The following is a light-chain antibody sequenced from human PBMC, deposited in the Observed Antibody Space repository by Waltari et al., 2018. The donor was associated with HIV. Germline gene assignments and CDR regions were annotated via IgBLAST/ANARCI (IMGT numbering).Light chain of an antibody. CDR1: SSDVGPYDY. V-gene: IGLV2-11*01. CDR2: GFA. CDR3: CPYAGSYILGV. Sequence: QSALTQPRSVSGYPGQSVTISCTGTSSDVGPYDYVSWYQQPPGKAPKLIIYGFAERPSGVPDRFSGSKSINTASLTISGLQADDEADYYCCPYAGSYILGVFGGGTKLTVL. J-gene: IGLJ3*02.